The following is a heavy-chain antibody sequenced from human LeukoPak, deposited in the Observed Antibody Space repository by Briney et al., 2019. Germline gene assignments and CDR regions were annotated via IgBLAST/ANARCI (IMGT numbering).Heavy chain of an antibody. Sequence: GGSLKLSCAASGFTFSGSAMHWVRQASGKGLEWVGRIRSKANSYATAYAASVKGRFTISRDDSKNTAYLQMNSLKTEDTAVYYCTRQVGYCSSNSCYPDAFDIWGQGTMVNVSS. D-gene: IGHD2-2*01. V-gene: IGHV3-73*01. CDR2: IRSKANSYAT. CDR1: GFTFSGSA. J-gene: IGHJ3*02. CDR3: TRQVGYCSSNSCYPDAFDI.